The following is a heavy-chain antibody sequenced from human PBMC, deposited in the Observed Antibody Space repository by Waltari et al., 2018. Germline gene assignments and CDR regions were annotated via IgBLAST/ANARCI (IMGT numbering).Heavy chain of an antibody. CDR1: GFTFSNFV. D-gene: IGHD7-27*01. CDR3: AKIWGYRDSPE. CDR2: ITAGGTT. V-gene: IGHV3-23*04. J-gene: IGHJ4*01. Sequence: EVRLVASGGVLLQPGESLRLSCAASGFTFSNFVLSWVRQAPGKGLEWVSGITAGGTTYYADAVKGRFTIARDNSKNILYLQMNSLRAEYTAIYSCAKIWGYRDSPEWGQGTLVTVSS.